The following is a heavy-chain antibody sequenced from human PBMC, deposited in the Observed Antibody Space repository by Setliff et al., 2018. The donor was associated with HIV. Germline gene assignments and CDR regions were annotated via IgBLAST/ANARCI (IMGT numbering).Heavy chain of an antibody. Sequence: ASVKVSCKASAYTSTDYYMHWVRQAPGQGLEWMGWINPNSGDTNYAQKFQGRVTMTRDTSIKTAYMELSSLRSDDTAVYYCARRQQWLGREYYFDYWGQGTLVTVSS. CDR2: INPNSGDT. J-gene: IGHJ4*02. V-gene: IGHV1-2*02. D-gene: IGHD6-19*01. CDR3: ARRQQWLGREYYFDY. CDR1: AYTSTDYY.